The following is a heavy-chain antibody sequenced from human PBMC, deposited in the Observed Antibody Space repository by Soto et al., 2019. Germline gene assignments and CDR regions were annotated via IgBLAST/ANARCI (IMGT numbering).Heavy chain of an antibody. CDR1: GYSISTGFN. CDR3: ARGWGTGFYQLDS. Sequence: SETLSLTCAVSGYSISTGFNRAWFQQPPGKGLEWIGSIYHGGITYYNLSLKSRVTISSDASKNQIYLRLSSVTAADTARYYCARGWGTGFYQLDSWGQGTLVTVSS. V-gene: IGHV4-38-2*01. J-gene: IGHJ4*02. CDR2: IYHGGIT. D-gene: IGHD2-2*01.